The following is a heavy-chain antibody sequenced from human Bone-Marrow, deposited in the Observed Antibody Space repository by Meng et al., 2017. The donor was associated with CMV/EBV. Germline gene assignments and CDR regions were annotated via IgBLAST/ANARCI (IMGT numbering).Heavy chain of an antibody. CDR3: ASSGAGMDV. CDR2: IYYSGST. D-gene: IGHD4/OR15-4a*01. CDR1: GGSVSSNNYY. V-gene: IGHV4-61*01. Sequence: SETLSLTCTVSGGSVSSNNYYWSWIRQPPGKGLEWIGYIYYSGSTNYNPSLKSRVTISVDTSKNQFSLKLSSVTAADTAVYYCASSGAGMDVWGQGTTVTVSS. J-gene: IGHJ6*02.